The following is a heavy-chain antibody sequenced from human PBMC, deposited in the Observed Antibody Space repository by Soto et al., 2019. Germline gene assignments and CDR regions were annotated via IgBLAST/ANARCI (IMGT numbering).Heavy chain of an antibody. J-gene: IGHJ5*02. CDR2: INPSGGST. D-gene: IGHD2-2*01. CDR3: ARGTIVLVPAAMGWFDP. CDR1: GYTFTSYY. V-gene: IGHV1-46*01. Sequence: GASVKVSCKASGYTFTSYYMHWVRQAPGQGLEWMGIINPSGGSTSYAQKFQGRVTMTRDTSTSTVYMELSSLRSEDTAVYYCARGTIVLVPAAMGWFDPWGQGTLVTVSS.